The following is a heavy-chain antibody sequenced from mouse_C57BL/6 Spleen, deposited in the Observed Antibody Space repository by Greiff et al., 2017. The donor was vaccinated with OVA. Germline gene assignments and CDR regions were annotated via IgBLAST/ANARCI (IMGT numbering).Heavy chain of an antibody. D-gene: IGHD1-1*01. V-gene: IGHV1-26*01. CDR3: ARPSYYGSSYSYYAMDY. CDR2: INPNNGGT. CDR1: GYTFTDYY. Sequence: VQLQQSGPELVKPGASVKISCKASGYTFTDYYMNWVKQSHGKSLEWIGDINPNNGGTSYNQKFKGKATLTVDKSSSTAYMELRSLTSEDSAVYYCARPSYYGSSYSYYAMDYWGQGTSVTVSS. J-gene: IGHJ4*01.